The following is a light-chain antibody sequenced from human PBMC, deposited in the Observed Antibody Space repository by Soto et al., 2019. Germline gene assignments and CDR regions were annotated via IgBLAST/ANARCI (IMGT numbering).Light chain of an antibody. V-gene: IGKV3-20*01. CDR3: QQYGPTGKFT. Sequence: EIVLTQSPGTLSLSPGERATLSCRASQSVSSSYLAWYQQKPGQAPRLLIYGASSRATGIPDRFSDSGSGTDFTLTISRLEPEDFAVYYCQQYGPTGKFTFGPGTKVDIK. CDR2: GAS. CDR1: QSVSSSY. J-gene: IGKJ3*01.